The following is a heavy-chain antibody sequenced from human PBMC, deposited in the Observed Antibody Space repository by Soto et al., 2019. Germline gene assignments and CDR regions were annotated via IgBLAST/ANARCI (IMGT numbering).Heavy chain of an antibody. CDR2: ISWNSGSI. CDR3: AKDHYDSSGYYYGYFDY. V-gene: IGHV3-9*01. J-gene: IGHJ4*02. CDR1: GFTFDDYA. Sequence: EVQLVESGGGLVQPGRSLRLSCAASGFTFDDYAMHWVRQAPGKGLEWVSGISWNSGSIGYADSVKGRFTISRDNAKNSLYLQMSSLRAEDTALYYCAKDHYDSSGYYYGYFDYWGQGTLVTVSS. D-gene: IGHD3-22*01.